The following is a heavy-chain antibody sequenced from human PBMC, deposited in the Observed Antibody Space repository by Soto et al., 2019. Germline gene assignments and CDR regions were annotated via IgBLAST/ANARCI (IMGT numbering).Heavy chain of an antibody. D-gene: IGHD3-9*01. CDR2: ISWDGGIT. V-gene: IGHV3-43*01. Sequence: LRLSCAASGFTFNAYTMHWVRQAPGKGLEWVSLISWDGGITYYGDSVKGRFTVSRDNSDNSLYLQMTSLRSDDTAFYYCAKDSYDILTGQKRYFDSWGQGTLVTVSS. CDR1: GFTFNAYT. CDR3: AKDSYDILTGQKRYFDS. J-gene: IGHJ4*02.